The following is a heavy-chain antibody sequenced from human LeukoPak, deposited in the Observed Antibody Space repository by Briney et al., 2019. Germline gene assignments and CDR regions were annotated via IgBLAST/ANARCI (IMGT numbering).Heavy chain of an antibody. CDR2: ISAYNGNT. CDR3: TRDHDFWSGYYDLDY. CDR1: GYTFTSYG. D-gene: IGHD3-3*01. J-gene: IGHJ4*02. Sequence: VASVKVSCKASGYTFTSYGISWVRQAPGQGLEWMGWISAYNGNTNYAQKLQGRVTMTTDTSTSTAYMELRSLRSDDTAVYYCTRDHDFWSGYYDLDYWGQGTLVTVSS. V-gene: IGHV1-18*01.